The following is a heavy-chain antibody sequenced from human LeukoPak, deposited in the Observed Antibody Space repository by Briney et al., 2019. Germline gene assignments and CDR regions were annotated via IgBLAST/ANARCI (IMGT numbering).Heavy chain of an antibody. Sequence: GGSLRLSCAASGFTLSSYAMSRVRQTPGKGLECVSNIRDTDGRTYYADSVEGRFTISRDNSTNTLYLQMNSLRAGDTAIYYCAKSGNTETVDYWGQGTLVTVSS. CDR2: IRDTDGRT. J-gene: IGHJ4*02. V-gene: IGHV3-23*01. D-gene: IGHD4-17*01. CDR3: AKSGNTETVDY. CDR1: GFTLSSYA.